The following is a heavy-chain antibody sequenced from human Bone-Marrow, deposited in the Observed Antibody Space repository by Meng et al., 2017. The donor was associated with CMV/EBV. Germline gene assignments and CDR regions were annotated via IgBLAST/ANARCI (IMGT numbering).Heavy chain of an antibody. V-gene: IGHV4-31*02. D-gene: IGHD2-2*01. CDR1: SISSGGYY. Sequence: SISSGGYYWSSIRQHPGKCLEWIGYIYYSGSTYYNPSLKSRVTISVDTSKNQFSLKLSSVTAADTAVYYCARHIVVVPAGIPYYFDYWGQGTLVTVSS. CDR3: ARHIVVVPAGIPYYFDY. CDR2: IYYSGST. J-gene: IGHJ4*02.